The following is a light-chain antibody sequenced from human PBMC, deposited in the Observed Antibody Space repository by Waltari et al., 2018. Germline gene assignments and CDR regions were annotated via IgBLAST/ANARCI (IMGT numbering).Light chain of an antibody. Sequence: SYELPQPSSVSVSPGQTASITCSGDNLETKYVSWYQQRPGQSPVLVIYQDAKRPSVIPERFSGSNSGNTATLTISGTQAMDEADYYCQAWDSSTPWVFGGGTKVTVL. CDR3: QAWDSSTPWV. V-gene: IGLV3-1*01. CDR1: NLETKY. J-gene: IGLJ3*02. CDR2: QDA.